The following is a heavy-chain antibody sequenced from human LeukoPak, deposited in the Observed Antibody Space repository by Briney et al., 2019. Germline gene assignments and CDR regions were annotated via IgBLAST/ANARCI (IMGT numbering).Heavy chain of an antibody. CDR2: ISTKGET. J-gene: IGHJ4*02. V-gene: IGHV4-4*09. Sequence: PSETLSLTCTVSGVSMSAYQWSWVRQSPEKGLEWLGCISTKGETSYNPSLKSRVTTSVDSSKSQFSLRLTSVTAADTAVYYCATSNDAKIALFDHWGQGAPVTVSS. CDR1: GVSMSAYQ. CDR3: ATSNDAKIALFDH. D-gene: IGHD2-21*01.